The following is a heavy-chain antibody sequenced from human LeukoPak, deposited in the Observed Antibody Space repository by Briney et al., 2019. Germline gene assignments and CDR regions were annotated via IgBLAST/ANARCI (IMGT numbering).Heavy chain of an antibody. CDR1: GFTFGDYA. V-gene: IGHV3-49*04. CDR3: TRPPVVVVQLSYYYYYYMDV. J-gene: IGHJ6*03. D-gene: IGHD2-2*01. CDR2: NRSKAYGGTT. Sequence: PGRSLRLSCTASGFTFGDYAMSWVRQAPGKGLEWVGFNRSKAYGGTTEYAASVKGRFTISRDDSKSIAYLQMNSLKTEDTAVYYCTRPPVVVVQLSYYYYYYMDVWGKGTTVTVSS.